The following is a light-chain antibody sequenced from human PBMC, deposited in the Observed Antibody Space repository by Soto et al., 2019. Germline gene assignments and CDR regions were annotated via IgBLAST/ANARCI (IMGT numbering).Light chain of an antibody. J-gene: IGKJ4*01. Sequence: EIVLTQSPGTLSLSPGERATLSCRASLIVSSSYLAWYQQKPGQAPRLLINGASSRATGIPDRFSGSGSGTDFTLTISRLEPEDFAVYYCQQYGSSPLTFGGGTKVEIK. CDR2: GAS. CDR1: LIVSSSY. V-gene: IGKV3-20*01. CDR3: QQYGSSPLT.